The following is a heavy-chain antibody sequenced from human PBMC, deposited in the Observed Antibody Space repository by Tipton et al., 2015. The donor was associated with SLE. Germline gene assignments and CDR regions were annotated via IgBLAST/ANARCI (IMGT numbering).Heavy chain of an antibody. CDR1: GFTFSSYW. CDR3: AKVDIVATTFDY. J-gene: IGHJ4*02. Sequence: SLRLSCAASGFTFSSYWMSWVRQAPGKGLEWVANIKQDGSEKYYVDSVKGRFTISRDNAKNSLYLQMNSLRAEDTAVYYCAKVDIVATTFDYWGQGTLVTVSS. V-gene: IGHV3-7*01. CDR2: IKQDGSEK. D-gene: IGHD5-12*01.